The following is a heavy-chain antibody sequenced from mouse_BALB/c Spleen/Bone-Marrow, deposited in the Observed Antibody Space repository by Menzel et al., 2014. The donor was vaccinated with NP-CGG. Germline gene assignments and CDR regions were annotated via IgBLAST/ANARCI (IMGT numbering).Heavy chain of an antibody. Sequence: EVMLVESGPELVRPGASEKISCKASGYTFTDYNMHWVKQSHGKSLEWIGYIYPYNGGTGYNQKFKSKATLTVDNSSSTAYMELRSLTSEDSAVYYCARLGRDYWGQGTTLTVSS. CDR1: GYTFTDYN. D-gene: IGHD4-1*01. CDR3: ARLGRDY. J-gene: IGHJ2*01. CDR2: IYPYNGGT. V-gene: IGHV1S29*02.